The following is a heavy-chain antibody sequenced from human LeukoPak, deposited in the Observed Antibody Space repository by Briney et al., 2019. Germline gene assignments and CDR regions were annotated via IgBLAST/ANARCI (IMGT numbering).Heavy chain of an antibody. V-gene: IGHV4-30-2*01. CDR2: IYHSGST. J-gene: IGHJ4*02. CDR3: VRSIVLVPSAIYYFDY. D-gene: IGHD2-2*01. Sequence: PSETLSLTCTVSGGSISSGGYYWSWIRQPPGKGLEWIGYIYHSGSTSYNPSLKSRVTISVDRSKNQFSLNLTSVTAADTAVYYCVRSIVLVPSAIYYFDYWGQGTLVTVSS. CDR1: GGSISSGGYY.